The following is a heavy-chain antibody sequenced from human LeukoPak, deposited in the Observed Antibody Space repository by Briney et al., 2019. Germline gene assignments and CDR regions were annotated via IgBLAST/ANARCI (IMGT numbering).Heavy chain of an antibody. Sequence: GGSLRLSCAASGFTFSSYEMNWVRQAPGKGLEWVSYISSSGSTIYYADSVKGRFTISRDNAKNSLYLNIHSLRAEDTAVYYCARDRADPDYGDYVFAYWGQGTLVTVSS. J-gene: IGHJ4*02. D-gene: IGHD4-17*01. CDR2: ISSSGSTI. CDR3: ARDRADPDYGDYVFAY. V-gene: IGHV3-48*03. CDR1: GFTFSSYE.